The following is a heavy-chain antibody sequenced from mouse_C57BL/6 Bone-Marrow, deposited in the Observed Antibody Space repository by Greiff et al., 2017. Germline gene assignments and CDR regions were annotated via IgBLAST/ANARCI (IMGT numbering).Heavy chain of an antibody. CDR3: ATSYYYGYVDN. V-gene: IGHV1-69*01. Sequence: VQLQQPGAELVMPGASVKLSCKASGYTFTSYWMHWVKQRSGQGLEWIGEIVPSDSYTNYNQKFKGKSTLTGDKSSSTAYMKLSSLTSEASAVYYCATSYYYGYVDNWGRGTTLTVSS. J-gene: IGHJ2*01. D-gene: IGHD1-1*01. CDR1: GYTFTSYW. CDR2: IVPSDSYT.